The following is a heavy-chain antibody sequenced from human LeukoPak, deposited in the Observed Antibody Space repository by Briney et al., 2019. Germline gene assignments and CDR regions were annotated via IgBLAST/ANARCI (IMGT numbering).Heavy chain of an antibody. V-gene: IGHV3-30-3*01. Sequence: TGGSLRLSCAAIGFRFSSYDMHWVRQAPGKGLEWVAAISAEGDIQIYLDSVMGRFTISRDNSKSTLYLQMNSLRIEDTGFYYCTRDMIRGVPDYIDYWGQGTLVTVSS. J-gene: IGHJ4*02. D-gene: IGHD3-10*01. CDR2: ISAEGDIQ. CDR1: GFRFSSYD. CDR3: TRDMIRGVPDYIDY.